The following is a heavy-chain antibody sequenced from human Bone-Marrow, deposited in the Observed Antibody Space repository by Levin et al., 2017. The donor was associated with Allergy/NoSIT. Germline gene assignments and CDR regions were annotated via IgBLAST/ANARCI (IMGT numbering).Heavy chain of an antibody. D-gene: IGHD2-21*02. J-gene: IGHJ6*02. Sequence: KISCKASGFTFTSSAVQWVRQARGQRLEWIGWIVVGSGNTNYAQKFQERVTITRDMSTSTAYMELSSLRSEDTAVYYCAADLPRPRVTWSFVYGMDGWGQGTTVTV. CDR1: GFTFTSSA. V-gene: IGHV1-58*01. CDR2: IVVGSGNT. CDR3: AADLPRPRVTWSFVYGMDG.